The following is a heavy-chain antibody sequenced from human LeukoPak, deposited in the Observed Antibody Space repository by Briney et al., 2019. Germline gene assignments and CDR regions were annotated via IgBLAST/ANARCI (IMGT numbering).Heavy chain of an antibody. CDR2: IYYSGST. CDR1: GGSLSSYY. J-gene: IGHJ5*02. V-gene: IGHV4-59*08. CDR3: ARHEDYYDSSGYHNWFDP. Sequence: SETLSLTCTVSGGSLSSYYWSWIRQPPGKGLEWIGYIYYSGSTNYNPSLKSRVTISIETSKNQFSLKLSSVTAADTAVYYCARHEDYYDSSGYHNWFDPWGQGTLVTVSS. D-gene: IGHD3-22*01.